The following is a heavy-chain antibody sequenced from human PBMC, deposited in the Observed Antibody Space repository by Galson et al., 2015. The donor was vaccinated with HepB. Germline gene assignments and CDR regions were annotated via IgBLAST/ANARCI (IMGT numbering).Heavy chain of an antibody. CDR3: ARRGYGDYSPFDY. D-gene: IGHD4-17*01. Sequence: SLRLSCAVSGFTVSNNYMSWVRQAPGKGLEWVSIIYSGGNTYHADSVKGRFTTSRDNSNNIVYLQMNRLRAEDTAVYYCARRGYGDYSPFDYRGQGTLVTVSS. CDR1: GFTVSNNY. J-gene: IGHJ4*02. CDR2: IYSGGNT. V-gene: IGHV3-53*01.